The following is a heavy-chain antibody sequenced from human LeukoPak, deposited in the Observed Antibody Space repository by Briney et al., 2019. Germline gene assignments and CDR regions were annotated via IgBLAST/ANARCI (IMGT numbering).Heavy chain of an antibody. CDR3: ARDVHISSWYSVDYYYGMDV. D-gene: IGHD6-13*01. J-gene: IGHJ6*02. Sequence: GSSVKVSCKASGGTFSSYAISWVRQAPGQGLEWMGWISPYNGNTNYAQNLQGRVTMTTDTSTSTAYMELRSLRSDDTAVYYCARDVHISSWYSVDYYYGMDVWGQGTTVTVSS. CDR2: ISPYNGNT. CDR1: GGTFSSYA. V-gene: IGHV1-18*01.